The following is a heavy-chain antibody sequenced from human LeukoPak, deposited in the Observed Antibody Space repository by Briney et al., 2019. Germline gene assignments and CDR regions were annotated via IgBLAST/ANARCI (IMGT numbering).Heavy chain of an antibody. J-gene: IGHJ4*02. Sequence: GSLRLSCGASEFTFSSYWMSWVRQAPGKGLEWVANIKQDGSEKYYVDSVKGRFTISRDNAKNSVYLQMNSLKGEDTAVYYCAGALRVELLAVAFDYWGQGTLVTVSS. V-gene: IGHV3-7*01. D-gene: IGHD2-15*01. CDR3: AGALRVELLAVAFDY. CDR2: IKQDGSEK. CDR1: EFTFSSYW.